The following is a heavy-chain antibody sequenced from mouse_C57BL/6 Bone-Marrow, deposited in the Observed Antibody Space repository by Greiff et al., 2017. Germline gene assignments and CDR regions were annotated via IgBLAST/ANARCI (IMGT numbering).Heavy chain of an antibody. CDR1: GYTFTSYW. V-gene: IGHV1-61*01. Sequence: QVQLQQPGAELVRPGSSVKLSCKASGYTFTSYWMDWVKQRPGQGLEWIGNLYPSDSETHYNQKFKDKATLTVDKSSSTAYMQLSSLTSEDSAVYYCARGTGTDYWGQGTTLTVSS. D-gene: IGHD4-1*01. CDR3: ARGTGTDY. CDR2: LYPSDSET. J-gene: IGHJ2*01.